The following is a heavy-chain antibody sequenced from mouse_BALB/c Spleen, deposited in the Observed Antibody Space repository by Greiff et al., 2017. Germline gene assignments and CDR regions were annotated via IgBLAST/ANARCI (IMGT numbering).Heavy chain of an antibody. CDR2: INPYNDGT. J-gene: IGHJ3*01. CDR1: GYTFTSYV. V-gene: IGHV1-14*01. D-gene: IGHD2-10*02. CDR3: ARGYGNYEAWFAY. Sequence: EVKLQESGPELVKPGASVKMSCKASGYTFTSYVMHWVKQKPGQGLEWIGYINPYNDGTKYNEKFKGKATLTSDKSSSTAYMELSSLTSEDSAVYYCARGYGNYEAWFAYWGQGTLVTVSA.